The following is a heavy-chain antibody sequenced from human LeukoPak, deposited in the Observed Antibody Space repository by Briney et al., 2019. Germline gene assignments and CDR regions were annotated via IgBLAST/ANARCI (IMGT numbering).Heavy chain of an antibody. V-gene: IGHV3-48*03. Sequence: PAGSVRLSCTIFGGTLSTYEFNWVRQAPGKRPEWISYMSRTADRIDHADSVKGRFTMSRDNAKNSVYLQMNSLRVDDTAIYYCATRLPFSGYKNWGQRTLVTVSS. D-gene: IGHD5-12*01. CDR1: GGTLSTYE. CDR3: ATRLPFSGYKN. CDR2: MSRTADRI. J-gene: IGHJ4*01.